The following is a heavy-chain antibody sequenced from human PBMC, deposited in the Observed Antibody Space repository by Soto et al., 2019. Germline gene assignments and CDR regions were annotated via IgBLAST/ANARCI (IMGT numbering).Heavy chain of an antibody. D-gene: IGHD5-18*01. CDR2: INPSGGST. V-gene: IGHV1-46*01. CDR3: ARAFAMVNIINLFFDF. Sequence: ASVKVSCKASGYTFTSYYMHWVRQAPGQGLEWMGIINPSGGSTSYAQKFQGRVTMTRDTSTSTVYMELSRLRSEDTAVYYCARAFAMVNIINLFFDFWGQGTLITVSS. J-gene: IGHJ4*02. CDR1: GYTFTSYY.